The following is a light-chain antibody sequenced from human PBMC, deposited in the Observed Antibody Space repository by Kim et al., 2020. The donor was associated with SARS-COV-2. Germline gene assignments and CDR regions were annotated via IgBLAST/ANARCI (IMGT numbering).Light chain of an antibody. V-gene: IGKV4-1*01. Sequence: DIVMTQSPDSLAVSLGERATINCKSSQSVLYSSNNKNYLAWYQQKPGQPPKLLIYWASTREPGVPDRFSGSGSGTDFTPTISSLQAEDVAAYCSQQYSSTPNTCGQGTKL. CDR2: WAS. CDR1: QSVLYSSNNKNY. CDR3: QQYSSTPNT. J-gene: IGKJ2*01.